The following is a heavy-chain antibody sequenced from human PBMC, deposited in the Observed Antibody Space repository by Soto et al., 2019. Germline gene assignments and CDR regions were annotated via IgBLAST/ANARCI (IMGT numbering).Heavy chain of an antibody. CDR3: ARGFDSGKFYAFES. CDR1: GGSISSRNW. CDR2: TSHDGVT. D-gene: IGHD1-26*01. Sequence: PSETLSLTCAVSGGSISSRNWWSWVRQSPGKGLEWIGETSHDGVTNYNPSLEARVTISIDKSKNQFSLDLSSVTAADTAVYYCARGFDSGKFYAFESWGRGTQVTVSS. V-gene: IGHV4-4*02. J-gene: IGHJ4*02.